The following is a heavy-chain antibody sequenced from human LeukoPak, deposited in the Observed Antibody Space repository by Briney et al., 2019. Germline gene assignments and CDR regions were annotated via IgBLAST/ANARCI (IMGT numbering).Heavy chain of an antibody. CDR1: GGSFSGYY. CDR3: ARGLRVWGSYRSSAFDI. J-gene: IGHJ3*02. V-gene: IGHV4-34*01. CDR2: INHSGST. D-gene: IGHD3-16*02. Sequence: SETLSLTCAVYGGSFSGYYWSWIRQPPGKGLEWIGEINHSGSTNYNPSLKSRVTISVDTSKNQFSLKLSSVTAADTAVYYCARGLRVWGSYRSSAFDIWGQGTMVTVSS.